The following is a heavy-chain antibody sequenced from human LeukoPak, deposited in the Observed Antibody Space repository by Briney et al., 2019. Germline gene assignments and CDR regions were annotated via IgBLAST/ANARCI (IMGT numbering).Heavy chain of an antibody. V-gene: IGHV3-48*01. D-gene: IGHD3-10*01. CDR2: LSSSSITI. CDR1: GFTFSDYA. J-gene: IGHJ3*02. CDR3: ARYGSRRAFDI. Sequence: GGSLRLSCAASGFTFSDYAMSWVRQAPGKGLEWLSYLSSSSITIYYADSVQGRFTISRDNAENSLHLQMNSLRAEDTAMYYCARYGSRRAFDIWGQGTMVTVSS.